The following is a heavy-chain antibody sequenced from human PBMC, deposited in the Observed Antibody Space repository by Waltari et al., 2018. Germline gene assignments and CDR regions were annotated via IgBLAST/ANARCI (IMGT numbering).Heavy chain of an antibody. CDR1: GGTFSSYA. V-gene: IGHV1-69*12. CDR3: AGSYSTPPDRGNWFDP. Sequence: QVQLVQSGAEVKKPGSSVKVSCKASGGTFSSYAISWVRQAPGQGLEWMGGIIPIFGTANYAQKCQGRVTITADESTSTAYMELSSLRSEDTAVYYCAGSYSTPPDRGNWFDPWGQGTLVTVSS. D-gene: IGHD4-4*01. J-gene: IGHJ5*02. CDR2: IIPIFGTA.